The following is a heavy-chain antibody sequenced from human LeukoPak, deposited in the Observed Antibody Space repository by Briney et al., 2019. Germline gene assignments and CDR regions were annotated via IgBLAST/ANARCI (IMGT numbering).Heavy chain of an antibody. CDR2: INNDGGEV. CDR3: ATDRKSYDWSDFRFHY. CDR1: GFTFRTYW. Sequence: SGGSLRLSCVASGFTFRTYWMNWFRRAPGKGLEWVGNINNDGGEVNYVDSVKGRFTISRDNAKDSLYLQMNSLRAEDTAMYFCATDRKSYDWSDFRFHYWGQGALVTVSS. V-gene: IGHV3-7*01. D-gene: IGHD3-22*01. J-gene: IGHJ4*01.